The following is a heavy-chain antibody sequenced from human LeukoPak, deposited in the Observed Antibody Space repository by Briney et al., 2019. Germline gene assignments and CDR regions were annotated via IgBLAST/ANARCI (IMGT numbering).Heavy chain of an antibody. CDR3: ARDHADTAWIR. V-gene: IGHV3-21*01. CDR1: GFTFSSYS. D-gene: IGHD5-18*01. CDR2: ISSSSSYI. Sequence: PGGSLRLSCAASGFTFSSYSMSWVRQAPGKGLEWVSSISSSSSYIYYADSVKGRFTISRDNAKNSLYLQMNSLRAEDTAVYYCARDHADTAWIRWGQGTLVTVSS. J-gene: IGHJ4*02.